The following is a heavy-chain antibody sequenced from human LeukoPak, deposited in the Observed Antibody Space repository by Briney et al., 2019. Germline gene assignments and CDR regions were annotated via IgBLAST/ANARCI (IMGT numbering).Heavy chain of an antibody. V-gene: IGHV3-21*01. CDR1: GFTFSSYS. CDR3: ARDSLGVALDY. Sequence: GGSLRLSCAASGFTFSSYSMNWVRQALGKGLEWVSSISSSSSYIYYADSVKGRFTISRDNAKNSLYLQMNSLRAEDTAVYYCARDSLGVALDYWGQGTLVTVSS. CDR2: ISSSSSYI. J-gene: IGHJ4*02. D-gene: IGHD3-10*01.